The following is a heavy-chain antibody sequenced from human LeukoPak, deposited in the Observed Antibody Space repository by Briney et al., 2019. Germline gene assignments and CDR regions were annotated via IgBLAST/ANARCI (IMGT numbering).Heavy chain of an antibody. CDR2: INPGGVNT. J-gene: IGHJ4*02. V-gene: IGHV1-46*01. Sequence: ASVKVSCRASGYTFTSYHMHWVRQAPGQGLEWMGVINPGGVNTNYAQKFQGRVTMTRDTSTSTVYMELSSLRSEDTAVYYCVRGFGSSRGYWGQGTLVTVSS. CDR3: VRGFGSSRGY. CDR1: GYTFTSYH. D-gene: IGHD6-13*01.